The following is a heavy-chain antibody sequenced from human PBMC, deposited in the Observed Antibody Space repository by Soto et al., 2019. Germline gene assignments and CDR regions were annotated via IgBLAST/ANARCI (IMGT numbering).Heavy chain of an antibody. V-gene: IGHV4-30-4*01. D-gene: IGHD3-10*01. J-gene: IGHJ4*02. CDR1: GDSISNGYYT. CDR3: ARGPSGDKVDY. CDR2: IYNSVNT. Sequence: QVQLQESGPGLVEPSQTLSLTCTVSGDSISNGYYTWSWIRQPPGKDLEWIGHIYNSVNTYSNPSLKRRVTRSADTSKNQFSLKRSAVTAADTAVYYCARGPSGDKVDYWGQGTLVTVSS.